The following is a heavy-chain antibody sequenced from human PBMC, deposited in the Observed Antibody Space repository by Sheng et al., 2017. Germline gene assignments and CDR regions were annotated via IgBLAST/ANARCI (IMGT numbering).Heavy chain of an antibody. V-gene: IGHV3-33*01. J-gene: IGHJ6*02. CDR3: ARGKGAYCGGDCPEQYYYYYGMDV. D-gene: IGHD2-21*01. CDR2: IWYDGSNK. CDR1: GFTFSSYG. Sequence: QVQLVESGGGVVQPGRSLRLSCAASGFTFSSYGMHWVRQAPGKGLEWVAVIWYDGSNKYYADSVKGRFTISRDNSKNTLYLQMNSLRAEDTAVYYCARGKGAYCGGDCPEQYYYYYGMDVWDQGP.